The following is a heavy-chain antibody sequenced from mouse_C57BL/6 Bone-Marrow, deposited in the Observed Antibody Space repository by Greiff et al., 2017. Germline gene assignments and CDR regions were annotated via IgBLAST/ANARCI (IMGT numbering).Heavy chain of an antibody. J-gene: IGHJ4*01. D-gene: IGHD2-4*01. CDR3: ARQGDYDVLLAMDY. CDR1: GYTFTSYW. Sequence: QVQLQQPGAELVKPGASVKLSCKASGYTFTSYWMQWVKQRPGQGLEWIGEIDPSDSYTNYNQKFKGKATLTVAKSSSTAYMQLSSLTSEDSAVYYCARQGDYDVLLAMDYWGQGTSVTVSS. CDR2: IDPSDSYT. V-gene: IGHV1-50*01.